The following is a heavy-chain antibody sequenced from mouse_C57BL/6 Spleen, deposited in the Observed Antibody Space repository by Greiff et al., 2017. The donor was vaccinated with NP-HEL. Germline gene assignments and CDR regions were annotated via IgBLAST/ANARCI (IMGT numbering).Heavy chain of an antibody. CDR3: ARWGYDDYDGDY. D-gene: IGHD2-4*01. Sequence: QVQLQQPGAELVRPGSSVKLSCKASGYTFTSYWMHWVKQRPIQGLEWIGNIDPSDSETHYNQKFKDKATLTVDKSSSTAYMQLSSLTSEDSAVYYCARWGYDDYDGDYWGQGTTLTVSS. CDR2: IDPSDSET. CDR1: GYTFTSYW. J-gene: IGHJ2*01. V-gene: IGHV1-52*01.